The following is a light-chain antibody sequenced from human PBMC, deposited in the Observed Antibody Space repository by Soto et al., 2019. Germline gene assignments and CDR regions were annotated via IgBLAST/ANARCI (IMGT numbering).Light chain of an antibody. V-gene: IGLV1-51*02. CDR2: ENN. J-gene: IGLJ1*01. Sequence: QSVLTQPPSVSAAPGQKVTISSSGSSSNIGNNYVSWYQQLPGTAPKLLIYENNKRPSGIPDRFSGSKSGTSATLGITGLQTGDEADYYCGTWDSSLSDVFGTGTKVTVL. CDR3: GTWDSSLSDV. CDR1: SSNIGNNY.